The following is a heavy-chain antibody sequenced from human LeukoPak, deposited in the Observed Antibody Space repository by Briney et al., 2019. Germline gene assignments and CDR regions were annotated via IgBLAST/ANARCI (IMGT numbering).Heavy chain of an antibody. CDR1: GFTVNSNY. J-gene: IGHJ4*02. Sequence: PGGSLRLSCAASGFTVNSNYMSWVRQAPGKGLEWVSVVYSGDRTYYADSVKGRFTISRDDSTNTLYLLMDSLRAEDTAVYYCARGYLIGYWGQGTLVTVSS. CDR2: VYSGDRT. CDR3: ARGYLIGY. D-gene: IGHD1-26*01. V-gene: IGHV3-66*01.